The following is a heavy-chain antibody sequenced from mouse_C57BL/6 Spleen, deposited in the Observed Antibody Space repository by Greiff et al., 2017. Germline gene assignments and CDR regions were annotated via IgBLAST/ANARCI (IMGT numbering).Heavy chain of an antibody. J-gene: IGHJ1*03. D-gene: IGHD2-4*01. V-gene: IGHV1-9*01. CDR3: ARGIYYDYVGWYFDV. CDR2: ILPGSGST. CDR1: GYTITGYW. Sequence: QVQLQQSGAELMKPGASVKLSCKATGYTITGYWIEWVKQRPGHGLEWIGEILPGSGSTNYNEKFKGKATFTADTSSNTPYMQLSSLTTEDSAIDYCARGIYYDYVGWYFDVWGTGTTVTVSS.